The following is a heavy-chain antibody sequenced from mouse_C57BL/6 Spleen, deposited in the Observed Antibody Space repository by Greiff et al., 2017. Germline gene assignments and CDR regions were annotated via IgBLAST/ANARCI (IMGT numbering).Heavy chain of an antibody. J-gene: IGHJ3*01. V-gene: IGHV5-4*01. CDR2: ISDGGSYT. CDR3: ARDRDWDRFAY. CDR1: GFTFSSYA. D-gene: IGHD4-1*01. Sequence: DVKLVESGGGLVKPGGSLKLSCAASGFTFSSYAMSWVRQTPEKRLEWVATISDGGSYTYYPDNVKGRFTISRNNAKNNLYLQMSHLKSEDTAMYYCARDRDWDRFAYWGQGTLVTVSA.